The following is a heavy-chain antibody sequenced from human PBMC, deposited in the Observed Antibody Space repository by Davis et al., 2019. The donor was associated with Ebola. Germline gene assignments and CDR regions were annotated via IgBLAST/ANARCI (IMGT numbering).Heavy chain of an antibody. CDR2: IGTAGDT. CDR1: GFTFSSYD. V-gene: IGHV3-13*01. D-gene: IGHD2-2*01. Sequence: GESLKISCAASGFTFSSYDMHWVRQATGKGLEWVSAIGTAGDTYYPGSVKGRFTISRENAKNSLYLQMNSLRAEDTAVYYCARSGYCSSTSCPDFDYWGQGTLVTVSS. CDR3: ARSGYCSSTSCPDFDY. J-gene: IGHJ4*02.